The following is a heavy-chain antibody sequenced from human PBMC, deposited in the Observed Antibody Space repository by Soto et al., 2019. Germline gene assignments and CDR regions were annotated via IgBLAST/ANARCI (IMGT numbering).Heavy chain of an antibody. CDR3: ARVPSIAVPGGFDP. D-gene: IGHD6-6*01. V-gene: IGHV1-69*13. CDR2: IIPIFGTA. Sequence: SVKVSCKASGGTFSSYAISCVRQAPGQGLEWMGGIIPIFGTANYAQKFQGRVTITADESTSTAYMELSSLRSEDTAVYYCARVPSIAVPGGFDPWGQGTLVTVSS. J-gene: IGHJ5*02. CDR1: GGTFSSYA.